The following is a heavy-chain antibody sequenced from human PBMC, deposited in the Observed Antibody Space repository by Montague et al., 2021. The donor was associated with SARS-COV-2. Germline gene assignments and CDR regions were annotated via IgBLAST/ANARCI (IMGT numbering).Heavy chain of an antibody. CDR1: GFTFSSYA. CDR2: ISGSDGST. CDR3: ANDVGALLGSGSYQGY. V-gene: IGHV3-23*01. D-gene: IGHD3-10*01. J-gene: IGHJ4*02. Sequence: SLRLSCAASGFTFSSYAMSWVRQAPGKGLEWVSTISGSDGSTYYADSVKGRFTISRDNSKNTLYLQMNGLRAEDTAVYYCANDVGALLGSGSYQGYWGQGTLVTVSS.